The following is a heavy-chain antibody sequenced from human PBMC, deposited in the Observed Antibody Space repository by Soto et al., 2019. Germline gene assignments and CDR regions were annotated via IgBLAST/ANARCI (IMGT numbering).Heavy chain of an antibody. J-gene: IGHJ4*02. CDR2: ISKDESDE. CDR3: ARMTTLPVPPDY. V-gene: IGHV3-30*03. CDR1: GFAFSKYD. Sequence: QVQLVESGGGGFQPGRSLRLSCAASGFAFSKYDMHWVRQAPGKWLEWVAFISKDESDESYADSVKGRFTIARDNAKNTLFLQMNSLRHEYTAVYYCARMTTLPVPPDYWCQGTLVTVSS. D-gene: IGHD4-17*01.